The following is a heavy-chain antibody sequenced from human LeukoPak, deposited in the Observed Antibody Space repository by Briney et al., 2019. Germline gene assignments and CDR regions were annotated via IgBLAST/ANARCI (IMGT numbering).Heavy chain of an antibody. CDR1: GGSIGSYY. V-gene: IGHV4-59*12. J-gene: IGHJ4*02. CDR2: IYYSGST. D-gene: IGHD5-24*01. CDR3: ARGVGWLQFVFDY. Sequence: SETLSLTCTVSGGSIGSYYWSWIRQPPGKGLEWIGYIYYSGSTNHSPSLKSRVTISVDTSKNQFSLKLSSVTAADTAVYYCARGVGWLQFVFDYWGQGTLVTVSS.